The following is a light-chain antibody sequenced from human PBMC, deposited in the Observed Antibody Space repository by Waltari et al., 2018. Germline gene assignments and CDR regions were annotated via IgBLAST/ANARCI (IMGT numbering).Light chain of an antibody. CDR2: GTT. CDR3: QQYHIWPPYT. V-gene: IGKV3-15*01. J-gene: IGKJ2*01. CDR1: ESIDRR. Sequence: EIVMTQSPASLSVSPGDRATLTCRASESIDRRVAWYRQRPGQAPRLLIFGTTIKASVVPDRISGSGSATEFTLTISSLQSDDFGLYYCQQYHIWPPYTFAQGTRLDI.